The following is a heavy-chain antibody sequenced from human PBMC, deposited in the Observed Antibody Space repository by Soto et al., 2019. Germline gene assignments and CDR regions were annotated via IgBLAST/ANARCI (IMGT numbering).Heavy chain of an antibody. Sequence: VGSLRLSCAASGFTFGSYGMHWVRQAPGKGLEWVAMISYDGRHQYYADSVKGRFTISRDNFKDTLYLQMNGLTPEDTAIYFCARELDIPPDYYFDYWGQGNLVTVSS. CDR3: ARELDIPPDYYFDY. J-gene: IGHJ4*02. V-gene: IGHV3-30*03. CDR1: GFTFGSYG. D-gene: IGHD5-12*01. CDR2: ISYDGRHQ.